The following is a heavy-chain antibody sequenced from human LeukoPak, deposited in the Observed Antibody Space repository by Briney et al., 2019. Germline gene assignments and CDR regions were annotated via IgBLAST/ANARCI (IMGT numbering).Heavy chain of an antibody. CDR1: GGSISSSSYY. J-gene: IGHJ2*01. Sequence: SETLSLTCTVSGGSISSSSYYWGWIRQPPGKGLEWIGSIYYSGSTYYNPSLKSRVTISVDTSKNQFSLKLSSVTAADTAVYYCAKVITISVTTNWLRYFDPWGRGTLVTVSS. D-gene: IGHD4-11*01. CDR3: AKVITISVTTNWLRYFDP. CDR2: IYYSGST. V-gene: IGHV4-39*07.